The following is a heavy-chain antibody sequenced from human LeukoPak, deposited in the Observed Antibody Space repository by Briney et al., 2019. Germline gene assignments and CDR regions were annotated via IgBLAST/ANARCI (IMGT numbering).Heavy chain of an antibody. V-gene: IGHV3-11*04. J-gene: IGHJ4*02. Sequence: GGSLRLSCAASGFTFSDYYMSWIRQAPGKGLEWVSYITDTGTTIYYPDSVKGRFTISRDNAKNSLYLQMNSLRAEDTAVHYCARRHCSSTSCLLVDYWGQGTLVTVSS. CDR3: ARRHCSSTSCLLVDY. D-gene: IGHD2-2*01. CDR2: ITDTGTTI. CDR1: GFTFSDYY.